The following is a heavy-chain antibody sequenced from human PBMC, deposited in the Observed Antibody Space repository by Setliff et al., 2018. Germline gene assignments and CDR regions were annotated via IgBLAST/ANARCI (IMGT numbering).Heavy chain of an antibody. D-gene: IGHD3-9*01. CDR3: ARDSVLRYFDWLLYTPDAFDI. V-gene: IGHV3-23*01. Sequence: GGSLRLSCAASGFTFSSYAMSWVRQAPGKGLEWVSAISGSGGSTYYADSVKGRFTISRDNSKNTLYLQMNSLRAEDTAVYYCARDSVLRYFDWLLYTPDAFDIWGQGTMVTVS. J-gene: IGHJ3*02. CDR2: ISGSGGST. CDR1: GFTFSSYA.